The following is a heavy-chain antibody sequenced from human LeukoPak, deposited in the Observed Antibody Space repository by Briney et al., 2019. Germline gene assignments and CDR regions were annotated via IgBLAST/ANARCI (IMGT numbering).Heavy chain of an antibody. CDR2: IYYSGST. J-gene: IGHJ5*02. CDR3: AAVPAAMGGWFDP. D-gene: IGHD2-2*01. CDR1: GGSISSGSYY. Sequence: SETLSLTCTVSGGSISSGSYYWSWIRQPAGKGLEWIGRIYYSGSTNYNPSLRSRVTISVDTSKNQFSLKLSSVTAADTAVYYCAAVPAAMGGWFDPWGQGTRVTVSS. V-gene: IGHV4-61*10.